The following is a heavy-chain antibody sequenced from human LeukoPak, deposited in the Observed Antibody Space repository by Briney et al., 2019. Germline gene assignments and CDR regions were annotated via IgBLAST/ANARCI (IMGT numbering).Heavy chain of an antibody. CDR3: ARLPSSGYYFDY. Sequence: SETLSLTCTVSGGSISSSSYSWGWIRQPPGKGLEWIGSIYYSGSTYYNPSLKSRVTISVDTSKNQFSLKLSSVTAADTAVYYCARLPSSGYYFDYWGQGTLVTVSS. D-gene: IGHD3-22*01. V-gene: IGHV4-39*01. CDR2: IYYSGST. CDR1: GGSISSSSYS. J-gene: IGHJ4*02.